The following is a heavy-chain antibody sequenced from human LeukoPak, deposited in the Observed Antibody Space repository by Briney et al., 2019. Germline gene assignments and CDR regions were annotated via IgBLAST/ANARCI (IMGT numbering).Heavy chain of an antibody. CDR1: GGSISSYY. CDR3: ARGAGYSSGWYDFDY. D-gene: IGHD6-19*01. J-gene: IGHJ4*02. CDR2: IYYSGST. Sequence: SETLSLTCTVSGGSISSYYWSWIRQPPGKGLEWIGYIYYSGSTNYNPSLKSRVTISVDTSKNQFSLKLSSVTAADTAVYYCARGAGYSSGWYDFDYWGQRTLVTVSS. V-gene: IGHV4-59*01.